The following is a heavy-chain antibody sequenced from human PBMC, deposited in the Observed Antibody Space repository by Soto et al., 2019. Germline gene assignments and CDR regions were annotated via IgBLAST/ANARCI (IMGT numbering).Heavy chain of an antibody. CDR2: IWYDGSNK. V-gene: IGHV3-33*01. D-gene: IGHD3-10*01. CDR3: AWFGELPVRDY. CDR1: GFTFSSYG. Sequence: QVQLVESGGGVVQPGRSLRLSCAASGFTFSSYGMHGVRQAPGKGLEWVAVIWYDGSNKYYADSVKGRFTISRDNSKNTLYLQMNSLRAEDTAVYYCAWFGELPVRDYWGQGTLVTVSS. J-gene: IGHJ4*02.